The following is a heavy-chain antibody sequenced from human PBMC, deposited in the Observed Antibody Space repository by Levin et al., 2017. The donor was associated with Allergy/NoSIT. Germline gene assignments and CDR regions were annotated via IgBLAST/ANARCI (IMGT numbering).Heavy chain of an antibody. J-gene: IGHJ4*02. CDR3: TRDKRSGWYIFYY. D-gene: IGHD6-19*01. V-gene: IGHV3-49*02. Sequence: EYAASVKGRFTISRDDSKSIAYLQMNSLETEDTAVYYCTRDKRSGWYIFYYWGQGTLVTVSS.